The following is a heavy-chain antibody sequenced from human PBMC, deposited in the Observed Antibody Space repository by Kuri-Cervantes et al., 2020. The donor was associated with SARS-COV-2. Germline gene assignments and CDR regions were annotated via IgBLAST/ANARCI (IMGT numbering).Heavy chain of an antibody. D-gene: IGHD6-13*01. V-gene: IGHV4-59*12. CDR3: ARGSSPTALIDY. J-gene: IGHJ4*02. CDR2: IYYSGST. CDR1: GGSISSYY. Sequence: ESLKISCTVSGGSISSYYWSWIRQPPGKGLEWIGHIYYSGSTNYNPSLKSRVTISVDTSKNQFSLKLSSVTAADTAVYYCARGSSPTALIDYWGQGTLVTVSS.